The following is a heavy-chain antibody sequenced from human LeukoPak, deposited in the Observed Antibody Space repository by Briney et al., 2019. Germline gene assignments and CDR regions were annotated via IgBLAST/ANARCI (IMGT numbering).Heavy chain of an antibody. Sequence: GGSLRLSCAASGFTFSSYGMHWVRQAPGKGLEWVAFIRYDGSNKYYADSVKGRFTISRDNSKNTLYLQMNSLRAEDTAVYYCATNYHGSGSWFWAFDIWGQGTMVTVSP. CDR3: ATNYHGSGSWFWAFDI. V-gene: IGHV3-30*02. J-gene: IGHJ3*02. CDR2: IRYDGSNK. CDR1: GFTFSSYG. D-gene: IGHD3-10*01.